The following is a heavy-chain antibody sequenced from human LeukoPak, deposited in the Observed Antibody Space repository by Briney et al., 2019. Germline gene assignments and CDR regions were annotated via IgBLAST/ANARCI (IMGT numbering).Heavy chain of an antibody. CDR1: GFTFSSYS. V-gene: IGHV3-21*01. J-gene: IGHJ4*02. Sequence: KPGGSLRLSCVASGFTFSSYSMNWVRPAPGKGLEWVSSIRSSSSYIYYADSVKGRFTISRDNAKNSLYLQMNSLRAEDTAVYYCARDFYGDYYFDYWGQGTLVTVSS. CDR3: ARDFYGDYYFDY. CDR2: IRSSSSYI. D-gene: IGHD4-17*01.